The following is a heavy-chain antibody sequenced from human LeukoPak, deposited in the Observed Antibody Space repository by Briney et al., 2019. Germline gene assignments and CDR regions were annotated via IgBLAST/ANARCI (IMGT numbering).Heavy chain of an antibody. Sequence: SVKVSCKASGGTFSSYAISWVRQAPGQGLEWMGGIIPIFGTANYAQKFQGRVTITADESTSTAYMELSSLRSEDTAVYYCARDSGKIVVVNNWYFDLWGRGTLVTVSS. CDR2: IIPIFGTA. CDR3: ARDSGKIVVVNNWYFDL. D-gene: IGHD3-22*01. CDR1: GGTFSSYA. J-gene: IGHJ2*01. V-gene: IGHV1-69*01.